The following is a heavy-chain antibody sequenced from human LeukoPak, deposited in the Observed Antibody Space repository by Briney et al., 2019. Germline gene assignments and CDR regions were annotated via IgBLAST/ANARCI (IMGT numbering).Heavy chain of an antibody. CDR3: AKALDYDILTGYYMGFAFDI. D-gene: IGHD3-9*01. J-gene: IGHJ3*02. CDR2: ISSSGGST. V-gene: IGHV3-23*01. Sequence: GGSLRLSCAASGFTFSSYAMSWVRQAPGKGLEWVSAISSSGGSTYYADSVKGRFTISRDNSKNTLYLQMNSLRAEDTAVYYCAKALDYDILTGYYMGFAFDIWGQGTMVTVSS. CDR1: GFTFSSYA.